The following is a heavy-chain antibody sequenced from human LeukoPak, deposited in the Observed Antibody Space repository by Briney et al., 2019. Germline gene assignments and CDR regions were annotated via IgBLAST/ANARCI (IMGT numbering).Heavy chain of an antibody. Sequence: SVKVSCKASGGTFISYAISWVRQAPGQGLEWMGGIIPIFGTANYAQKFQGRVTVTADESTSTAYMELSSLRSEDTAVYYCARDAMIVVVITTEAAFDIWGQGTMVTVSS. D-gene: IGHD3-22*01. CDR1: GGTFISYA. V-gene: IGHV1-69*13. J-gene: IGHJ3*02. CDR3: ARDAMIVVVITTEAAFDI. CDR2: IIPIFGTA.